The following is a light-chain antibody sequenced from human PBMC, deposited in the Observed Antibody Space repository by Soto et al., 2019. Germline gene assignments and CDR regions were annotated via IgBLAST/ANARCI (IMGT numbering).Light chain of an antibody. CDR2: GAS. CDR1: ESVSSN. Sequence: EIGMTQSPATLSVSPGERATLSCRASESVSSNLAWYQQKPGQAPRLLIYGASTRATGIPARFSGSGSGTAFTLTISSLQSEDFALYYCQQYNNWLTFGGGTKVEIK. CDR3: QQYNNWLT. J-gene: IGKJ4*01. V-gene: IGKV3-15*01.